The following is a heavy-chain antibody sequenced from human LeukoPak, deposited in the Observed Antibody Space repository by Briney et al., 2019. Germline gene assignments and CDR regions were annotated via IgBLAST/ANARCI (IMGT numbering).Heavy chain of an antibody. D-gene: IGHD6-19*01. Sequence: SETLSLTCTVSGGSISSYYWSWIRQPPGKGLEWIGYIYYSGSTNYNPSLKSRVTISVDTSKNQFSLKLSSVTAADTAVYYCARNIAVAGTYYYYYGMDVWGQGTTVTVSS. J-gene: IGHJ6*02. CDR1: GGSISSYY. CDR2: IYYSGST. V-gene: IGHV4-59*01. CDR3: ARNIAVAGTYYYYYGMDV.